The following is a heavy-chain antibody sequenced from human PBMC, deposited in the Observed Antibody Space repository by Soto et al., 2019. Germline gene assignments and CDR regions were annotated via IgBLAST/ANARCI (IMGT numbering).Heavy chain of an antibody. D-gene: IGHD2-15*01. CDR1: RFTFSSYS. J-gene: IGHJ6*02. CDR2: ISSSSSYI. V-gene: IGHV3-21*01. Sequence: PGGSLRLSCPASRFTFSSYSMNWVRQAPGKGLEWISSISSSSSYIYYADSVKGRFTISRDNAKNSLYLQMNSLRAEDTAVYYCARDLLTYCRGGSPDSEGMDVWGQGTTVTVS. CDR3: ARDLLTYCRGGSPDSEGMDV.